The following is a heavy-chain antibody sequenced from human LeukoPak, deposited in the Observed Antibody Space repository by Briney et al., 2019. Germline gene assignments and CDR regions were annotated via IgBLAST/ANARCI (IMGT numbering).Heavy chain of an antibody. CDR1: GFTFSSYW. V-gene: IGHV3-7*01. J-gene: IGHJ5*02. CDR3: ARVRELDPVNWFDP. CDR2: IKQEGSEK. Sequence: GGSLRLSCAASGFTFSSYWMSWVRQAPGKGLEWVANIKQEGSEKYYVDSVKGRFTISRDNAKNSLYLQMNSLRAEDTAVYYCARVRELDPVNWFDPWGQGTLVTVSS. D-gene: IGHD3-10*01.